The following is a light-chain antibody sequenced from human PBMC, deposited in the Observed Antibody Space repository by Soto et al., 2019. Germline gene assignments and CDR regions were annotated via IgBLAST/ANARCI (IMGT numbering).Light chain of an antibody. CDR1: QSISRW. J-gene: IGKJ1*01. Sequence: DIQMTQSPSTLSASVGDRVTITCRASQSISRWLAWYQQKPGEAPKLLIHGASSLESGVPSRFSGGGSGTEFTIPISRLQPDDFATYYRLQYNSYRTFGHRTQVEIK. CDR2: GAS. V-gene: IGKV1-5*01. CDR3: LQYNSYRT.